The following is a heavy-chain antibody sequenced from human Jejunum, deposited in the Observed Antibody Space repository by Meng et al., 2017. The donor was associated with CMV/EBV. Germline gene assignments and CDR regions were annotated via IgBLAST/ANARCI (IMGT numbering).Heavy chain of an antibody. CDR1: GGSISSYY. V-gene: IGHV4-59*01. D-gene: IGHD1-14*01. J-gene: IGHJ6*02. CDR2: IYYSGST. Sequence: LSLTCTVSGGSISSYYWSWIRQPPGKGLELVGYIYYSGSTNYNPSLKSRVTISVDTSKNQFSLKLSSVTAADTAVYYCARNPGMDVWGQGTTVTVSS. CDR3: ARNPGMDV.